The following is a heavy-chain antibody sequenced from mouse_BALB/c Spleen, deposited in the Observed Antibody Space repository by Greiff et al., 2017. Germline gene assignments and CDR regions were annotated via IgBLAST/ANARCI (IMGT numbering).Heavy chain of an antibody. CDR3: ARKDYGPFDY. J-gene: IGHJ2*01. D-gene: IGHD1-2*01. CDR1: GYSITSDYA. CDR2: ISYSGST. Sequence: EVKLVESGPGLVKPSQSLSLTCTVTGYSITSDYAWNWIRQFPGNKLEWMGYISYSGSTSYNPSLKSRISITRDTSKNQFFLQLNSVTTEDTATYYCARKDYGPFDYWGQGTTLTVSS. V-gene: IGHV3-2*02.